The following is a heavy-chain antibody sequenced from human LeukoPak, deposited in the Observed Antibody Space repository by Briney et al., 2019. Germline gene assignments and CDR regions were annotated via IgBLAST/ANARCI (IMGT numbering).Heavy chain of an antibody. CDR3: VRDDSNVVDY. Sequence: GGSLRLSCAVSGFSFSNFWMLWVRQVPGKGLACVSRIDSAGGGTAYADSVKGRFSISRDNSKNTLDLQMNFLRVEDTGVYYCVRDDSNVVDYWGPGTLVTVSS. CDR2: IDSAGGGT. J-gene: IGHJ4*02. V-gene: IGHV3-74*01. CDR1: GFSFSNFW. D-gene: IGHD5-18*01.